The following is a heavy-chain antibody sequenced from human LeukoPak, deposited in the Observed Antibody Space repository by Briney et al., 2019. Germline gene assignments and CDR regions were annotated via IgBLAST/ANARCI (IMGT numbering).Heavy chain of an antibody. J-gene: IGHJ5*02. CDR3: VRDVPHNWFDA. CDR2: INSDGGGA. Sequence: GGSLRLSCAASGITFGNNWMHWVRQGPGKGLVWISRINSDGGGAIYADSVKGRFTVSRDNAKNTLYLQMNSLRAEDTAVYYCVRDVPHNWFDAWGQGTLVTVSS. V-gene: IGHV3-74*01. CDR1: GITFGNNW.